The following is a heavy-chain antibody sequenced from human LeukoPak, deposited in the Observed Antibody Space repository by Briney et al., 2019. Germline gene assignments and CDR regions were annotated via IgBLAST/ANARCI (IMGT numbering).Heavy chain of an antibody. Sequence: SETLSLTCAVYGGSFSGYYWSWIRQPPGKGLEWIGEINHSGSTNYNPSLKSRVTISVDTSKNQFSLKLSSVTAADTAVYYCASPIEYCSSTSCYTSLGSYYYGMDVWGQGTTVTVSS. V-gene: IGHV4-34*01. CDR3: ASPIEYCSSTSCYTSLGSYYYGMDV. J-gene: IGHJ6*02. CDR1: GGSFSGYY. D-gene: IGHD2-2*02. CDR2: INHSGST.